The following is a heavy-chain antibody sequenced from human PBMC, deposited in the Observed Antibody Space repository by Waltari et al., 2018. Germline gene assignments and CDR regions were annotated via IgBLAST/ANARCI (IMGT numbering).Heavy chain of an antibody. CDR3: ARCYYASGTYPDI. CDR1: GGSINSHY. D-gene: IGHD3-10*01. J-gene: IGHJ3*02. CDR2: IYYTGKT. V-gene: IGHV4-59*11. Sequence: QVQLQESGSGLVKPSETLSLTCTVSGGSINSHYWSWIRQPPGKGLEWIGYIYYTGKTNYNPSLTGRVTMALDTSKSQLSLRLTSVTAADTAVYYCARCYYASGTYPDIWGQGTMVIVSS.